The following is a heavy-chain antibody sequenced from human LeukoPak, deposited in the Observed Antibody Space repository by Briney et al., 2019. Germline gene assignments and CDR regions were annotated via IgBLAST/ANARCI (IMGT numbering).Heavy chain of an antibody. J-gene: IGHJ4*02. CDR3: AKGLRYFDWLFKRPRYYFDY. CDR2: INHSGST. D-gene: IGHD3-9*01. V-gene: IGHV4-34*01. CDR1: GGSFSGYY. Sequence: SETLSLTCAVYGGSFSGYYWSWIRQPPGKGLEWLGEINHSGSTNYNPSLKSRVTISVDTSKNQFSLKLSSVTAADTAVYYCAKGLRYFDWLFKRPRYYFDYWGQGTLVTVSS.